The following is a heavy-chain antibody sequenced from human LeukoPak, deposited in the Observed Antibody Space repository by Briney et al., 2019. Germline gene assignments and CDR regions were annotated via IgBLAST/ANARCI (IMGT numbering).Heavy chain of an antibody. CDR1: GFTFSSYG. V-gene: IGHV3-33*01. Sequence: GGSLRLSCAASGFTFSSYGMHWVRQAPGKGLEWVAVIWYGGSNKYYADSVKGRFTISRDNSKNTLYLQMNSLRAEDTAVYYCARVGIGENYFDYWGQGTLATVSS. CDR2: IWYGGSNK. J-gene: IGHJ4*02. D-gene: IGHD1-26*01. CDR3: ARVGIGENYFDY.